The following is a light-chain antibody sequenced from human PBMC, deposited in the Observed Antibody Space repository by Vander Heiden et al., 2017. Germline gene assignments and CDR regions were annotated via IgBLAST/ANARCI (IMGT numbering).Light chain of an antibody. CDR1: QSVSSY. Sequence: EIVLTQSPPPLSLSPGERATLSCRASQSVSSYLAWYQQKPGQAPRLLIYDASNRATGIPARFSGSGSGTDFTLTISSLEPEDFAVYYCQQRSNWSITFGQGTRLEIK. J-gene: IGKJ5*01. CDR2: DAS. CDR3: QQRSNWSIT. V-gene: IGKV3-11*01.